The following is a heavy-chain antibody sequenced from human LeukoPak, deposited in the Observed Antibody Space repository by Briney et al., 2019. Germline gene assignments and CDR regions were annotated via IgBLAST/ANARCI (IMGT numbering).Heavy chain of an antibody. V-gene: IGHV4-59*01. CDR3: ARDSSNNYFDY. J-gene: IGHJ4*02. Sequence: PSETLSLTCTVSGGSISSYYWSWFRQPPGKGLEWIGYIYHSGVTNYNPSLKSRVAISIDTSKNQFSLKVRSVTAADTAVYYCARDSSNNYFDYWGQGTLVTVSS. D-gene: IGHD2/OR15-2a*01. CDR2: IYHSGVT. CDR1: GGSISSYY.